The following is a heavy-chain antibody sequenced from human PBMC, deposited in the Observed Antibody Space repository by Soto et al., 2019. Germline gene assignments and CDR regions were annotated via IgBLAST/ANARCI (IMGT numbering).Heavy chain of an antibody. CDR3: ARVKHYYDSSGYYDRQIPGYFDY. V-gene: IGHV1-69*13. D-gene: IGHD3-22*01. Sequence: SVKVSCKASGGTFSSYAISWVRQAPGQGLEWMGGIIPIFGTANYAQKFQGRVTITADESTSTAYMELSSLRSEDTAVYYCARVKHYYDSSGYYDRQIPGYFDYWGQGTLVTVS. J-gene: IGHJ4*02. CDR1: GGTFSSYA. CDR2: IIPIFGTA.